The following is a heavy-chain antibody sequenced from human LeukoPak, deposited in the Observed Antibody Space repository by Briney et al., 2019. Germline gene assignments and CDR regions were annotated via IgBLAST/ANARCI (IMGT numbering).Heavy chain of an antibody. V-gene: IGHV6-1*01. CDR2: TYYRSKWYN. CDR1: GDSVSSNSAA. J-gene: IGHJ6*02. Sequence: SQTLSLTCAISGDSVSSNSAAWNWIRQSPSRGLEWLGRTYYRSKWYNDYAVSVKSRITINPDTSKNQFSLQLNSVTPEDTAVYYCARDRGDGSSWPTPYYYYGMDVWGQGTTVTVSS. D-gene: IGHD6-13*01. CDR3: ARDRGDGSSWPTPYYYYGMDV.